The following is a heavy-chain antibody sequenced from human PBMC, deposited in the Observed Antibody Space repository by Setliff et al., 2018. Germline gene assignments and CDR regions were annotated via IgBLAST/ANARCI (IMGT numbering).Heavy chain of an antibody. CDR1: GYSFINYW. CDR2: IYPGDSDT. Sequence: GESLKISCKGSGYSFINYWIGWVRQMPGKGLEWMGIIYPGDSDTTYSPSFQGQVTISADKSIGTAYLQWSSLKASDTAIYYCARRGWGSSSGDCYSPKGCYYYYMDVWGKGTTVTVSS. CDR3: ARRGWGSSSGDCYSPKGCYYYYMDV. V-gene: IGHV5-51*01. D-gene: IGHD2-21*02. J-gene: IGHJ6*03.